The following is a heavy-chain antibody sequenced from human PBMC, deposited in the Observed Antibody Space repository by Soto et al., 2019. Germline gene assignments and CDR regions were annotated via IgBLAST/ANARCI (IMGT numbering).Heavy chain of an antibody. CDR1: GFTFSSYS. D-gene: IGHD6-6*01. Sequence: GGSLRLSCAASGFTFSSYSMNWVHQAPGKGLEWVSSISSSSSYIYYADSVKGRFTISRDNAKNSLYLQMNSLRAEDTAVYYCARVGSSSDAFDIWGQGTMVTVSS. J-gene: IGHJ3*02. CDR2: ISSSSSYI. CDR3: ARVGSSSDAFDI. V-gene: IGHV3-21*01.